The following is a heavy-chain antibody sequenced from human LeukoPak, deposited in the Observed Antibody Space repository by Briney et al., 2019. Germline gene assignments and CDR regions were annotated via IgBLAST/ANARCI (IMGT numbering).Heavy chain of an antibody. CDR3: ARDEDPVDTAMVTD. Sequence: GGSLRLSCAASGFTFSSYAMSWVRQAPGKGLEWVSVIYSGGSTYYADSVKGRFTISRDNSKNTLYLQMNSLRAEDTAVYYCARDEDPVDTAMVTDWGQGTLVTVSS. CDR1: GFTFSSYA. CDR2: IYSGGST. J-gene: IGHJ4*02. D-gene: IGHD5-18*01. V-gene: IGHV3-53*01.